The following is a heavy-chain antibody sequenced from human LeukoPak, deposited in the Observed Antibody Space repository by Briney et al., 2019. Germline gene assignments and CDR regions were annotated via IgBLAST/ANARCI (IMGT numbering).Heavy chain of an antibody. CDR3: ARGEVGYTNYYYGMDV. D-gene: IGHD6-13*01. V-gene: IGHV3-21*01. CDR1: GFTFSSYS. CDR2: ISSSSSYI. J-gene: IGHJ6*02. Sequence: GGSLRLSCAASGFTFSSYSTNWVRQAPGKGLEWVSSISSSSSYIYYADSVKGRFTISRDNAKNSLYLQMNSLRAEDTAVYYCARGEVGYTNYYYGMDVWGQGTTVTVSS.